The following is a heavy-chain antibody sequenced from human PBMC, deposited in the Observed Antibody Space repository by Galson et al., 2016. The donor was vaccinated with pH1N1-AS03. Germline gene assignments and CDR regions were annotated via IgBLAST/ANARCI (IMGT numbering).Heavy chain of an antibody. Sequence: SETLSLTCTVSGGSVSSGSYYWNWIRQPPGKGLEWIGYIYYSGGTNYNPSLKSRVTISVDTSKNQFSLKLSSVTAADTAVYYCARDRGSYYGSDPWEREYYYYVMDVWGQGTTVTVSS. J-gene: IGHJ6*02. V-gene: IGHV4-61*01. CDR3: ARDRGSYYGSDPWEREYYYYVMDV. CDR2: IYYSGGT. D-gene: IGHD3-10*01. CDR1: GGSVSSGSYY.